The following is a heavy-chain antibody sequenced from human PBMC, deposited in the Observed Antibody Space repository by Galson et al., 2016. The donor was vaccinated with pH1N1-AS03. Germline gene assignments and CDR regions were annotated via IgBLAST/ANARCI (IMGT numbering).Heavy chain of an antibody. V-gene: IGHV3-48*03. CDR2: ITADGTSR. CDR3: AREVGRRDGYIWTSDAFDV. J-gene: IGHJ3*01. Sequence: SLRLSCAASGFSLGSHEMNWVRQAPGKGLEWISYITADGTSRKYADSVRGRFTITRDNANNLVFLYMSSLTVEDTGLYYCAREVGRRDGYIWTSDAFDVWGRGTVVTVSS. CDR1: GFSLGSHE. D-gene: IGHD5-24*01.